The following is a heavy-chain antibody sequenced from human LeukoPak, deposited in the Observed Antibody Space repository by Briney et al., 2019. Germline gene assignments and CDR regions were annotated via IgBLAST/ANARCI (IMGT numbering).Heavy chain of an antibody. Sequence: GGSLRLSCAASGFTFSSYWMSWVRQAPGKGLEWVANIKQDGSEKYYVDSVKGRFTISRDNAKNSLYMQMNSLRAEDTAVYYCARDNFGFLYGDYSLFDYWGQGTLVTVSS. J-gene: IGHJ4*02. V-gene: IGHV3-7*01. CDR3: ARDNFGFLYGDYSLFDY. CDR2: IKQDGSEK. D-gene: IGHD4-17*01. CDR1: GFTFSSYW.